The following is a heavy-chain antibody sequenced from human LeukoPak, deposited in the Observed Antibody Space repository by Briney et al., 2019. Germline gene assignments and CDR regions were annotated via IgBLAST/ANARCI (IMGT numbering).Heavy chain of an antibody. Sequence: ASVKVSCKASGYTFTGYYMHWVRQAPGQGLEWMGRINPNSGGTNYAQKFQGRVTMTRDTSISTAYMELSRLRSDDTAVYYCARIYYDSSGYSPYDYWGQGTLVTVSS. D-gene: IGHD3-22*01. CDR1: GYTFTGYY. V-gene: IGHV1-2*06. J-gene: IGHJ4*02. CDR2: INPNSGGT. CDR3: ARIYYDSSGYSPYDY.